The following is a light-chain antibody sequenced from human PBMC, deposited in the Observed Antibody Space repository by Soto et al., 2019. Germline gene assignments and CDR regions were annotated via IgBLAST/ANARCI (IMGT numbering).Light chain of an antibody. V-gene: IGLV2-8*01. CDR1: SSDVGSYNY. CDR3: SSYAGTNTAYV. J-gene: IGLJ1*01. Sequence: QSALTQPPSASGSPGQSVTISCTGTSSDVGSYNYVSWYQQHPGKVPKLMISEVSKRPSGVSDRFSGSKSGNTASLTVSGLQAEDEADYYCSSYAGTNTAYVFGTGTKVTVL. CDR2: EVS.